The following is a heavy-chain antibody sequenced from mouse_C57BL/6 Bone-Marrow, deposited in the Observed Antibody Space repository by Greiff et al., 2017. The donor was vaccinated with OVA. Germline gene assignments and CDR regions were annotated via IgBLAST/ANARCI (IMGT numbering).Heavy chain of an antibody. J-gene: IGHJ1*03. Sequence: EVQLQQPGAELVRPGASVKLSCTASGFNIKDYYMHWVKQRPEQGLEWIGRIDPEDGDTEYAPKFQGKATMTADTSSNTAYLQLSSLTSEDTAVYYCTTEGGTSYWYFDVWGTGTTVTVSS. D-gene: IGHD4-1*01. CDR2: IDPEDGDT. CDR1: GFNIKDYY. CDR3: TTEGGTSYWYFDV. V-gene: IGHV14-1*01.